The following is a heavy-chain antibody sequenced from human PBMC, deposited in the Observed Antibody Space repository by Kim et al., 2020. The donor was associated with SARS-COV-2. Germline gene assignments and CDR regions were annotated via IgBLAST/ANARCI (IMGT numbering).Heavy chain of an antibody. CDR1: GYTFTSYY. V-gene: IGHV1-46*01. Sequence: ASVKVSCKASGYTFTSYYMHWVRQAPGQGLEWMGIINPSGGSTSYAQKFQGRVTMTRDTSTSTVYMELSSLRSEDTAVYYCARAEWLRFSGAFAYYYGMDVWGQGTTVTVSS. J-gene: IGHJ6*02. CDR3: ARAEWLRFSGAFAYYYGMDV. D-gene: IGHD5-12*01. CDR2: INPSGGST.